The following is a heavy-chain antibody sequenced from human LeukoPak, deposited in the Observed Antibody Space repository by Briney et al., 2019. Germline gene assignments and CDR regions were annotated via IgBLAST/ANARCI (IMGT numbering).Heavy chain of an antibody. CDR1: GFTFSSYA. CDR2: ISGSGGST. Sequence: QTGGSLRLSCAASGFTFSSYAMSWVRQAPGKGLGWVSAISGSGGSTYYADSVKGRFTISRDNSKNTLYLQMNSLRAEDTAVYYCAKVRTYYYGSGSRMDVWGQGTTVTVSS. J-gene: IGHJ6*02. V-gene: IGHV3-23*01. D-gene: IGHD3-10*01. CDR3: AKVRTYYYGSGSRMDV.